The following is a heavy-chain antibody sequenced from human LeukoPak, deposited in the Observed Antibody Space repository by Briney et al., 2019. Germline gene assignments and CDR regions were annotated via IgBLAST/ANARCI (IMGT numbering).Heavy chain of an antibody. V-gene: IGHV3-23*01. CDR2: ISGSGGST. J-gene: IGHJ4*02. CDR3: AKESCSSTSCYYYFDD. Sequence: PGGSLRLSCAASGFTFSSNAMSWVRQAPGKGLEWVSAISGSGGSTYYADSVKGRFTISRDNSKNTLYLQMNSLRAEDTAVYYCAKESCSSTSCYYYFDDWGQGTLVTVSS. CDR1: GFTFSSNA. D-gene: IGHD2-2*01.